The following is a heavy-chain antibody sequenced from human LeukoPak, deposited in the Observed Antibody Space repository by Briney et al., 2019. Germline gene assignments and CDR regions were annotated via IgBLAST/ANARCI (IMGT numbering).Heavy chain of an antibody. CDR1: GLTFSNAW. D-gene: IGHD2-21*01. J-gene: IGHJ6*03. Sequence: PGGSLRLSCAASGLTFSNAWMSWVRQAPGKGLEWVGRIKSKTDGGTTDYAAPVKGRFTISRDDSKNTLYLQMNSLKTEDTAVYYCTTRLLDRPLFVYYYYMDVWGKGTTVTVSS. CDR2: IKSKTDGGTT. V-gene: IGHV3-15*01. CDR3: TTRLLDRPLFVYYYYMDV.